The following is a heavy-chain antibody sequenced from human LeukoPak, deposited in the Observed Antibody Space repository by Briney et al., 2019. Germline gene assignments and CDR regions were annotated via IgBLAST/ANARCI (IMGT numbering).Heavy chain of an antibody. CDR3: ARYGSGINGTFDY. D-gene: IGHD3-10*01. CDR1: GGSFSGYY. V-gene: IGHV4-34*01. J-gene: IGHJ4*02. CDR2: INHSGST. Sequence: PSETLSLTCAVYGGSFSGYYWSWIRQPPGKGLEWIGEINHSGSTNYNPSLKSRVTISVDTSKNQFSLKLSSVTAADTAVYYCARYGSGINGTFDYWGQGTLVTVSS.